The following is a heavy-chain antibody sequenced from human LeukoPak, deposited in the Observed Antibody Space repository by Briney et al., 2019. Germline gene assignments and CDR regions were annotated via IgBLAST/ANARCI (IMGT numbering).Heavy chain of an antibody. D-gene: IGHD3-22*01. CDR2: INPSGGST. CDR3: ARDPRPSYDSSDYYYPGDY. V-gene: IGHV1-46*01. CDR1: GYTFTSYY. Sequence: ASVKVSCKASGYTFTSYYMHWVRQSPGQGLEWMAIINPSGGSTRYAQKFQGRVTMTRDTSTSTVYMELSSLRSEDTAVYYCARDPRPSYDSSDYYYPGDYWGQGTLVTVSS. J-gene: IGHJ4*02.